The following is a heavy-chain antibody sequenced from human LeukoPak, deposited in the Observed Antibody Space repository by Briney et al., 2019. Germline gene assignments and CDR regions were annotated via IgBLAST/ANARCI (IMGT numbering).Heavy chain of an antibody. CDR3: ARRNDILTGVFDP. J-gene: IGHJ5*02. V-gene: IGHV4-4*02. CDR2: IYHSGST. Sequence: KPSETLSLTCAVSGGSISSSNWWTWVRQPPGKGLEWIGEIYHSGSTHYNPSLKSRVTISLDKSKNQFSLKLSSVTAADTAVYYCARRNDILTGVFDPWGQGTLVTVSS. D-gene: IGHD3-9*01. CDR1: GGSISSSNW.